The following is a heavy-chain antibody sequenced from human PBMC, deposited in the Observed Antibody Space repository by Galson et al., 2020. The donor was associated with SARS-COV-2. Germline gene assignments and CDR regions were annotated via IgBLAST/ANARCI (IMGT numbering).Heavy chain of an antibody. CDR3: ATTTAIVTTDPRNWFDP. Sequence: GESLKIPCNISGYTLNELSLHWVRPAPRKGPEWMGGYESEGGQTIHAQKVPRRHTITDDTSTDTAYTELSRLRSEDTAVYYCATTTAIVTTDPRNWFDPWGQGTLVTVSS. D-gene: IGHD5-18*01. CDR2: YESEGGQT. J-gene: IGHJ5*02. V-gene: IGHV1-24*01. CDR1: GYTLNELS.